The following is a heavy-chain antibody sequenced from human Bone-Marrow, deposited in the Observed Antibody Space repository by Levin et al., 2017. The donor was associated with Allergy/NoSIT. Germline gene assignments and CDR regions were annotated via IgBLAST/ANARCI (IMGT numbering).Heavy chain of an antibody. Sequence: GGSLRLSCAASGFTFSNAWMNWVRQAPGKGLEWVGRIKSKSAGGTTDYSAPVKGRFTISRDDSKYTLFLQMNSPKIEETAFYYFEATYYYDTNAPPGDYWGQGALVTVSS. J-gene: IGHJ4*02. V-gene: IGHV3-15*01. D-gene: IGHD3-22*01. CDR2: IKSKSAGGTT. CDR1: GFTFSNAW. CDR3: EATYYYDTNAPPGDY.